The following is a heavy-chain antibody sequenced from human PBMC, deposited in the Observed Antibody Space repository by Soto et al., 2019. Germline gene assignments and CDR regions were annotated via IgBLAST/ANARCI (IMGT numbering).Heavy chain of an antibody. V-gene: IGHV3-30*18. D-gene: IGHD3-10*01. CDR3: AKERYYYGSGSSRTRHNWFDP. Sequence: GVSLRLSCAAAGFPFSSYGMHWVRQAPGKGLEWVAVISYDGSNKYYADSVKGRFTISRDNSKNTLYLQMNSLRAEDTAVYYCAKERYYYGSGSSRTRHNWFDPWGQGTLVTVSS. CDR2: ISYDGSNK. CDR1: GFPFSSYG. J-gene: IGHJ5*02.